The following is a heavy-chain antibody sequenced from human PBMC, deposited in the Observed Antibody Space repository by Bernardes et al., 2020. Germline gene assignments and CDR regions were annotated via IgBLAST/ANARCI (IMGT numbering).Heavy chain of an antibody. V-gene: IGHV1-8*01. Sequence: ASMKVSCKASGYTFTSYDINWVRQATGQGLEWMGWMNPNSGNTGYAQKFQGRVTMTRNTSISTAYMELSSLRSEDTAVYYCARWIVGATKSIDYWGQGTLVTVSS. D-gene: IGHD1-26*01. CDR2: MNPNSGNT. CDR3: ARWIVGATKSIDY. CDR1: GYTFTSYD. J-gene: IGHJ4*02.